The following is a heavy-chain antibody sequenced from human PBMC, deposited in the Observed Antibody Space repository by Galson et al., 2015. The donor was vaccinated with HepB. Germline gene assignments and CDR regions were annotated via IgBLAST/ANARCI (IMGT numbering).Heavy chain of an antibody. D-gene: IGHD6-6*01. CDR3: VGGIAARPYFDY. Sequence: SLRLSCAGSGFTFSSYAMNWVRQSPGKGLEWVSVISGSGVTTYYADSVKGRFTISRDNSKNTLYLQMNSLRAEDTAVYYCVGGIAARPYFDYWGQGTLVTVSS. V-gene: IGHV3-23*01. CDR1: GFTFSSYA. CDR2: ISGSGVTT. J-gene: IGHJ4*02.